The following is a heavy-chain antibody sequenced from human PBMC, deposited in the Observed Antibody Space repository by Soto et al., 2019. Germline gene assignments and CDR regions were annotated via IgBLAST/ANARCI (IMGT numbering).Heavy chain of an antibody. J-gene: IGHJ5*02. CDR3: ARNPRSLPLSSRGGGLDP. Sequence: QVQLVQSGAEVKKPGASVKVSCKASGYSFMRYGISWVRQAPGQGLEWMGWISADDGETNYAQKFQDRVTMTTDTSPTKAHVERRGLRNDGPAVYYCARNPRSLPLSSRGGGLDPWGQGTLVTVSS. V-gene: IGHV1-18*01. CDR2: ISADDGET. D-gene: IGHD2-2*01. CDR1: GYSFMRYG.